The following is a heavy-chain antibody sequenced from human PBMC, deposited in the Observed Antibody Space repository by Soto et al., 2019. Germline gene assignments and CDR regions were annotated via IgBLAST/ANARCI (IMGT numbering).Heavy chain of an antibody. CDR2: FDPEDGET. J-gene: IGHJ6*02. CDR3: ATRAAGGSGSYYYGMDV. CDR1: GYTLTELS. D-gene: IGHD3-10*01. V-gene: IGHV1-24*01. Sequence: ASVKVSCKVSGYTLTELSMHWVRQAPGKGLEWMGGFDPEDGETIYAQKFQGRVTMTEDTSTDTAYMELSSLRSEDTAVYYCATRAAGGSGSYYYGMDVWGQGTTVTVSS.